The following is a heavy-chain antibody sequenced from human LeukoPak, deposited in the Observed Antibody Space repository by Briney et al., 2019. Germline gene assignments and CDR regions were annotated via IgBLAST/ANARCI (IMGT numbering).Heavy chain of an antibody. V-gene: IGHV1-46*01. J-gene: IGHJ4*02. CDR1: GYTFTSYY. D-gene: IGHD3-9*01. CDR2: INPTGGST. Sequence: ASVTVSCKASGYTFTSYYMHWVRQAPGQGLEWMGLINPTGGSTGYAQKFQGRVTMTRDTSTSTVYMELSSLRSEDTAVYYCARTDILTGYSDFDYWGQGTLVTVSS. CDR3: ARTDILTGYSDFDY.